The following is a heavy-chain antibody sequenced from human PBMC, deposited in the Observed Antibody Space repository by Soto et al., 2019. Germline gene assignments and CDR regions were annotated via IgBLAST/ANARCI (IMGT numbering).Heavy chain of an antibody. CDR3: AKDRDIVVVPAALFDY. V-gene: IGHV3-23*01. D-gene: IGHD2-2*01. Sequence: GSLRLCCASSGFTFSSYAMSWVRQAPGKGLEWVSAISGSGGSTYYADSVKGRFTISRDNSKNTLYLQMNSLRAEDTAVYYCAKDRDIVVVPAALFDYWGQGTLVTVSS. J-gene: IGHJ4*02. CDR1: GFTFSSYA. CDR2: ISGSGGST.